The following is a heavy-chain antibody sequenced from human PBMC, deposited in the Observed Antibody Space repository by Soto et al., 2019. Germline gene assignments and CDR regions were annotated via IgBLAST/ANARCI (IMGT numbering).Heavy chain of an antibody. CDR1: GFTFSGYA. CDR3: ARGIITESDY. D-gene: IGHD1-20*01. V-gene: IGHV3-30*04. J-gene: IGHJ4*02. Sequence: QVQLVESGGGVVQPGRSLRLSCAASGFTFSGYALHWVRQAPGKGLEWVALISYDGRSQYYADSVKGRFTISRDTSMNTLYLQVNSLRAENTAMYYCARGIITESDYWGQGTLVTVS. CDR2: ISYDGRSQ.